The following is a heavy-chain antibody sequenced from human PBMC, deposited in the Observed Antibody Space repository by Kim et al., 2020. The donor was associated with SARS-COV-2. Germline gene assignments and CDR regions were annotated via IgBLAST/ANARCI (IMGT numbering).Heavy chain of an antibody. CDR3: ARDVESGYASGYFDY. J-gene: IGHJ4*01. CDR1: GGSVSSGSYY. Sequence: SETLSLTCTVSGGSVSSGSYYWSWIRQPPGKGLEWIGYIYYSGSTNYNPSLKSRVTISVDTSKNQFSLKLSSVTAADTAVYYCARDVESGYASGYFDYWG. CDR2: IYYSGST. D-gene: IGHD5-12*01. V-gene: IGHV4-61*01.